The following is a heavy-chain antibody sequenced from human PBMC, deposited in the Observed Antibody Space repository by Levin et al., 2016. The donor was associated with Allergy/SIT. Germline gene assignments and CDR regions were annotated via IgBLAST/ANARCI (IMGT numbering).Heavy chain of an antibody. Sequence: SETLSLTCTVSGGSISSGGYYWSWIRQHPGKGLEWIGYIYYSGSTYYNPSLKSRVTISVDTSKNQFSLKLSSVTAADTAVYYCARGSIMITFGGVPGNDAFDIWGQGTMVTVSS. J-gene: IGHJ3*02. CDR3: ARGSIMITFGGVPGNDAFDI. D-gene: IGHD3-16*01. CDR2: IYYSGST. V-gene: IGHV4-31*03. CDR1: GGSISSGGYY.